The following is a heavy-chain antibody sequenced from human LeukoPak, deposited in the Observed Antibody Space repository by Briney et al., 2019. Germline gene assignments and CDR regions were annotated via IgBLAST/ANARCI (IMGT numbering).Heavy chain of an antibody. D-gene: IGHD5-24*01. J-gene: IGHJ4*02. Sequence: GGSLRLSCAASGFTFSSYGMHWVRQAPGKGLEWVAVIWYDGSNKYYADSVKGQFTISRDNSKNTLYLQMNSLRAEDTAVYYCAKDRRDGYPPCLDYWGQGTLVTVSS. CDR2: IWYDGSNK. CDR1: GFTFSSYG. CDR3: AKDRRDGYPPCLDY. V-gene: IGHV3-33*06.